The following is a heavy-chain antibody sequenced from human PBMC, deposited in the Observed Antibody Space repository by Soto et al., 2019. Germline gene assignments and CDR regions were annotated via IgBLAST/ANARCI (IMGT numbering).Heavy chain of an antibody. CDR2: IKQGGSEK. D-gene: IGHD5-12*01. CDR3: AGDVGYDYVN. J-gene: IGHJ4*02. CDR1: GSTFSSYW. V-gene: IGHV3-7*01. Sequence: LRLSCAVSGSTFSSYWMSWVRQAPGKGLEWVATIKQGGSEKYYVDSVKGRFTISGDNAENSLYLQMNSLSAEDTAVYFCAGDVGYDYVNWGQGTLVTVSS.